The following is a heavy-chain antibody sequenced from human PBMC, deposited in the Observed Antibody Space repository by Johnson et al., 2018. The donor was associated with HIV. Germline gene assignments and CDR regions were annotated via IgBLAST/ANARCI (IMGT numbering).Heavy chain of an antibody. CDR3: AKDRVGWGPLDAFDI. V-gene: IGHV3-30-3*01. D-gene: IGHD2-15*01. J-gene: IGHJ3*02. CDR1: GFRFSNYA. CDR2: ISYDGSNK. Sequence: QVQLVESGGGVVQPGRSLRLSCAASGFRFSNYALDWVRQAPGKGLEWVAVISYDGSNKYYADSVKGRFTISRDNYKNTLYLQMNSLRAEDTAVYYCAKDRVGWGPLDAFDIWGQGTMVTVSS.